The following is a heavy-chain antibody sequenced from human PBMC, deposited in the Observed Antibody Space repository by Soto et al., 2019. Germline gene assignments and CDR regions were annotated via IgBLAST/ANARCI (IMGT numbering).Heavy chain of an antibody. D-gene: IGHD3-10*01. J-gene: IGHJ6*02. CDR1: GGTFSSYA. Sequence: QVQLVQSGAEVKKPGSSVKVSCKASGGTFSSYAISWVRQAPGQGLEWMGGIIPIFGTANYAQKFQGRVTITADESTSTAYMELSSVRSEDTAVYYCAREWTPDFGGNPFGMDVWGQGTTVTVSS. CDR3: AREWTPDFGGNPFGMDV. V-gene: IGHV1-69*12. CDR2: IIPIFGTA.